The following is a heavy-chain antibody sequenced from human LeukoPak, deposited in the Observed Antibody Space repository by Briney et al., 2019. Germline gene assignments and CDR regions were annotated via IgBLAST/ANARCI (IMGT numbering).Heavy chain of an antibody. V-gene: IGHV4-59*01. J-gene: IGHJ4*02. CDR1: GGSISSYY. Sequence: PSEALSLTCTVSGGSISSYYWSWIRQPPGKGLEWIGYIYYSGSTNYNPSLKSRVTISVDTSKNQFSLKLSSVTAADTAVYYCARMEGSWSVFDYWGQGTLVIVSS. CDR2: IYYSGST. CDR3: ARMEGSWSVFDY. D-gene: IGHD6-13*01.